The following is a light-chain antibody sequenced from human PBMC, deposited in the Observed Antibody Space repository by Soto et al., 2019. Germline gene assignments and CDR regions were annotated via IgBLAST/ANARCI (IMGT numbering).Light chain of an antibody. Sequence: EIVITPSPTTLSLSPGERGTLSFMASQSVSTNLAWYQQKPGQVPSLLIYGASTRASGIPARFSGSGSGTEFTLTIGSLQSEDFAVYYCQQYSSSPSFGQGTRLETK. CDR1: QSVSTN. J-gene: IGKJ5*01. CDR2: GAS. V-gene: IGKV3-15*01. CDR3: QQYSSSPS.